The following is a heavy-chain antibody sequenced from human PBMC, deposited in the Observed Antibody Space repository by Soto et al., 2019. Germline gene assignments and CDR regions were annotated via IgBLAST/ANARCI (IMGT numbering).Heavy chain of an antibody. V-gene: IGHV3-21*01. D-gene: IGHD3-22*01. CDR2: ISSSSYI. J-gene: IGHJ3*02. CDR1: GFTFSSYS. Sequence: GGSLRLSCAASGFTFSSYSMNWVRQAPGKGLEWVSSISSSSYIYYADSVKGRFTISRDNAKNSLYLQMNSLRAEDTAVYYCARDDHYDSSGYYFLPDAFDIWGQGTMVTVSS. CDR3: ARDDHYDSSGYYFLPDAFDI.